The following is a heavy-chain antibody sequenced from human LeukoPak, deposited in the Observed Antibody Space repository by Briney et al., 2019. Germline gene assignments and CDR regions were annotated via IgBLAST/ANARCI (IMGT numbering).Heavy chain of an antibody. CDR1: GFSLSTSGMC. V-gene: IGHV2-70*11. J-gene: IGHJ4*02. D-gene: IGHD3-22*01. Sequence: SGPTLVNPTQTLTLTCTFSGFSLSTSGMCESWIRQPPGKALEWLARIDWDDDNYYSTSLKTRLTISKDTSKNQVVLTMTNMDPVDTATYYCARISSSGSPEDYWGQGTLVTVSS. CDR2: IDWDDDN. CDR3: ARISSSGSPEDY.